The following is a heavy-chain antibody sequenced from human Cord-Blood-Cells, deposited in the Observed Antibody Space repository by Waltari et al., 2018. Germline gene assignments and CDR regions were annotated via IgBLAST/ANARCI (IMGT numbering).Heavy chain of an antibody. Sequence: LESGGGLVQPGGSLRLSCAASGFTFSSYAMSWVRQAPGKRLEWVSAISGSGGSTSYADSVKGRFTISRDNSKTPLYLQMNSLRAEDTAVYYCAKGYSSSSVGAFDIWGQGTMVTVSS. D-gene: IGHD6-6*01. J-gene: IGHJ3*02. CDR1: GFTFSSYA. CDR2: ISGSGGST. V-gene: IGHV3-23*01. CDR3: AKGYSSSSVGAFDI.